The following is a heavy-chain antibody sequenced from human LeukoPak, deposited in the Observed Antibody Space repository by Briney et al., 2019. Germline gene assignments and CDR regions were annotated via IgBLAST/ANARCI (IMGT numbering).Heavy chain of an antibody. V-gene: IGHV4-34*01. CDR2: INHSGST. CDR1: GGSFSGYY. J-gene: IGHJ4*02. D-gene: IGHD5-24*01. CDR3: ARGRDPY. Sequence: SETLSLTCAVYGGSFSGYYWTWIRQPPGRGLEWIGEINHSGSTNYNPSLKSRVTISVDTSKSQFSLKLNSVTAADTAMYYCARGRDPYWGQGTLVTVAS.